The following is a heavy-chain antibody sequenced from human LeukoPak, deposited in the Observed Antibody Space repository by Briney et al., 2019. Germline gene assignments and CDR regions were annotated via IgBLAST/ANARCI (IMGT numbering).Heavy chain of an antibody. CDR1: GYSISSGYY. CDR2: IYHSGST. D-gene: IGHD4/OR15-4a*01. Sequence: SETLSLTCTVSGYSISSGYYWGWIRQPPGKGLEWIGSIYHSGSTYYNPSLKSRVTKSVDTSKNQFSLKLSSVTAADTAVYYCAGRDYGYRVYYFDYWGQGTLVTVSS. CDR3: AGRDYGYRVYYFDY. J-gene: IGHJ4*02. V-gene: IGHV4-38-2*02.